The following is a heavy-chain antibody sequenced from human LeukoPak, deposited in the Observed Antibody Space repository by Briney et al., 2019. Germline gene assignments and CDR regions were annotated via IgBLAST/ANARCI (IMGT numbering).Heavy chain of an antibody. J-gene: IGHJ4*02. CDR3: ARSKYGGVCLFDY. D-gene: IGHD2-8*02. V-gene: IGHV3-23*01. CDR1: GFTFSSYG. Sequence: PVGSLRLSCEASGFTFSSYGMSWVRQAPGKGQEWVSAISGSGGTTYYADSVKGRFTISRDNSKNTLHLQMNSPRAEDTAVYYCARSKYGGVCLFDYWGQGTLVTVSS. CDR2: ISGSGGTT.